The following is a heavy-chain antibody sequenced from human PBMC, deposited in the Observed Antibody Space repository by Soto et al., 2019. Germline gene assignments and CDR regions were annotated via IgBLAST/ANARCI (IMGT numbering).Heavy chain of an antibody. J-gene: IGHJ1*01. V-gene: IGHV3-23*01. Sequence: EVQLLESGGGLVQPGGSLRLSCVASGFTFYSYVVSWVRQAPGKGLEWVSAITGSGGSTYYADSVKGRFTISRDNSKNTLYLKMNGLTAEGTAVYYCSKDLSPDCASPSCHFQHWGQGTLVTVSA. D-gene: IGHD2-2*01. CDR3: SKDLSPDCASPSCHFQH. CDR2: ITGSGGST. CDR1: GFTFYSYV.